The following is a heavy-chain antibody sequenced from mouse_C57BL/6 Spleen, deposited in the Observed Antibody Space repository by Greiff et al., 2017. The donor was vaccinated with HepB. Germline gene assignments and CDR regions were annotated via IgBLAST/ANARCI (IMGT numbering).Heavy chain of an antibody. CDR2: IDPSDSYT. Sequence: VQLQQSGAELVMPGASVKLSCKASGYTFTSYWMHWVKQRPGQGLEWIGEIDPSDSYTNYNQKFKGKSTLTVDKSSSTAYMQLSSLTSEDSAVYYCARSGYRRAMDYWGQGTSVTVSS. J-gene: IGHJ4*01. D-gene: IGHD2-14*01. CDR3: ARSGYRRAMDY. CDR1: GYTFTSYW. V-gene: IGHV1-69*01.